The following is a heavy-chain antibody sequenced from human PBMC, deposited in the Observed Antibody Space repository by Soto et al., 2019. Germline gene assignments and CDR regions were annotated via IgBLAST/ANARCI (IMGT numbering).Heavy chain of an antibody. V-gene: IGHV3-33*01. Sequence: LRLSCAASGFTFSSYGMHWVRQAPGKGLEWVAVIWYDGSNKYYADSVKGRFTISRDNSKNTLYLQMNSLRAEDTAVYYCARAGGYDFWSGYYYYYGMDVWGQGTTVTVSS. CDR1: GFTFSSYG. CDR3: ARAGGYDFWSGYYYYYGMDV. CDR2: IWYDGSNK. D-gene: IGHD3-3*01. J-gene: IGHJ6*02.